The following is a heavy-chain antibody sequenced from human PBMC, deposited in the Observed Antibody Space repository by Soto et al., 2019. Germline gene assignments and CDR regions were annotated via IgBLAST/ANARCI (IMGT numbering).Heavy chain of an antibody. CDR2: IDWDDDK. J-gene: IGHJ6*02. V-gene: IGHV2-70*01. Sequence: QACRSSGFSLHNNRMCVSWIRQPPGKALEWLAIIDWDDDKYYSTSLKTRLTISKDTSKNQVVPTMTNMDPVDTATYYCARVPSDGTCYYDYVMDVWVQGTSVIVFS. CDR1: GFSLHNNRMC. CDR3: ARVPSDGTCYYDYVMDV.